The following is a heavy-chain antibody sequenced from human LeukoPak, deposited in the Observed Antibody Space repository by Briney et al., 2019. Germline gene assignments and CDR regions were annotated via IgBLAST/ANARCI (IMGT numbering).Heavy chain of an antibody. CDR3: ARDPKYSNSWFFDY. CDR1: GFAFSRSG. Sequence: GGSLRLSCAASGFAFSRSGMHWVRQAPGKGLEWVAVVWYDGSNKHYADSVKDRFTISRDNSNNTLYLQMNSLRAEDTAVYYCARDPKYSNSWFFDYWGQGTLVTVSP. CDR2: VWYDGSNK. V-gene: IGHV3-33*01. D-gene: IGHD6-13*01. J-gene: IGHJ4*02.